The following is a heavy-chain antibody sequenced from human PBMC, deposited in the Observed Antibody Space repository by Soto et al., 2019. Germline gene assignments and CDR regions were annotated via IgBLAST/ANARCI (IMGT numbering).Heavy chain of an antibody. J-gene: IGHJ4*02. CDR2: VSGSGTT. CDR1: GYTFNSHE. D-gene: IGHD6-13*01. V-gene: IGHV3-48*03. CDR3: ARGGIH. Sequence: GGSLRLSCVASGYTFNSHEMNWIRQIPGKRLEWISSVSGSGTTKYADSVKGRFTISRDNAHKSIYLQMNSLRVEDTGVYYCARGGIHWGQGALVTVSS.